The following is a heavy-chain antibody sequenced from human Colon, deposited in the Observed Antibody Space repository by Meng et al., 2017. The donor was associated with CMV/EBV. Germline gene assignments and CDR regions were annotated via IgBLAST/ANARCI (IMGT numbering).Heavy chain of an antibody. D-gene: IGHD2-2*01. J-gene: IGHJ4*02. CDR2: IIPLVDVA. CDR3: ARDQYQFYFDH. CDR1: GGTLSSHT. Sequence: SCKASGGTLSSHTIIWVRQAPGQGLEWMGRIIPLVDVADYAQKFRGRLTITADKSTSTVYMELRSLTSEDTAVYYCARDQYQFYFDHWGQGTPVTVSS. V-gene: IGHV1-69*04.